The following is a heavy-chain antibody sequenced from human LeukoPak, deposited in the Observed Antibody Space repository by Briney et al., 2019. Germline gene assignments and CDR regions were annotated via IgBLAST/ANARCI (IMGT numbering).Heavy chain of an antibody. J-gene: IGHJ4*02. Sequence: GGALRLSCAASGFTFSSYSMNWVRQAPGKGLEWVSSISGSSSYIYYADSVKGRFTISRDDAKNLLYLDMNSLRAEDTAVYYCARGHTAVTRHFGFWGQGTLVTVSS. CDR3: ARGHTAVTRHFGF. D-gene: IGHD4-17*01. CDR2: ISGSSSYI. V-gene: IGHV3-21*01. CDR1: GFTFSSYS.